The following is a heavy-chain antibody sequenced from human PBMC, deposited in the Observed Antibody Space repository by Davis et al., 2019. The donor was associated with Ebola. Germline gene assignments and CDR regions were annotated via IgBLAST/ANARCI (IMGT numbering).Heavy chain of an antibody. CDR1: GFTVSSNY. CDR2: IYSGGST. J-gene: IGHJ6*02. D-gene: IGHD3/OR15-3a*01. V-gene: IGHV3-66*01. Sequence: GSLRLSCAASGFTVSSNYMSWVRQAPGKGLEWVSVIYSGGSTYYADSVKGRFTISRDNSKNTLYLQMNRLRAEDTAVYYCARDRGGDWYYYYGMDVWGQGTTVTVSS. CDR3: ARDRGGDWYYYYGMDV.